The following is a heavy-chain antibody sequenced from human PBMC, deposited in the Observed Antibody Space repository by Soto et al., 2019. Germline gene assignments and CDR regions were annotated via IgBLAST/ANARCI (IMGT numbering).Heavy chain of an antibody. V-gene: IGHV3-33*01. D-gene: IGHD3-9*01. CDR3: ARDPIDILTGYAYPYYYYGMDV. CDR1: GFTFSSYG. Sequence: QVQLVESGGGVVQPGRSLRLSCAASGFTFSSYGMHWVRQAPGKGLEWVAVIWYDGSNKYYADSVKGRFTISRDNAKNTLYLQINSLRAEDTAVYYCARDPIDILTGYAYPYYYYGMDVWGQGTTVTVSS. CDR2: IWYDGSNK. J-gene: IGHJ6*02.